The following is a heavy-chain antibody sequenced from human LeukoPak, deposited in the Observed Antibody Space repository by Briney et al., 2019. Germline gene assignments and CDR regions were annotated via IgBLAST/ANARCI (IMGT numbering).Heavy chain of an antibody. Sequence: PGGSLRLSCAASGLSFSSYWMSWVRQAPGKGLEWVADIKQDGSEKYYVDSVKGRFTISRDNAKNSLYLQMNCLRAEDTAVYYCARVFSGSYLGLHYYYYMDVWGKGTTVTVSS. D-gene: IGHD1-26*01. CDR2: IKQDGSEK. CDR3: ARVFSGSYLGLHYYYYMDV. CDR1: GLSFSSYW. J-gene: IGHJ6*03. V-gene: IGHV3-7*01.